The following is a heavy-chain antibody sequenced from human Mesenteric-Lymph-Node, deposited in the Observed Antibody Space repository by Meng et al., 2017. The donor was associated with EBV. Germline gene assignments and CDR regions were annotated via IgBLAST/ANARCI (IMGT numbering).Heavy chain of an antibody. Sequence: QVQLQESGPGSVKASETLSLTCTVSGDSASSGSHYWSWIRQPPGKGLEWIGYLYDSGSSKYNPSLKSRVTISVDTSKNQFSLKLRSVTAADTAVYYCALALYCGGDCSRPFDFWGQGTLVTVSS. D-gene: IGHD2-21*01. V-gene: IGHV4-61*01. CDR1: GDSASSGSHY. CDR2: LYDSGSS. J-gene: IGHJ4*02. CDR3: ALALYCGGDCSRPFDF.